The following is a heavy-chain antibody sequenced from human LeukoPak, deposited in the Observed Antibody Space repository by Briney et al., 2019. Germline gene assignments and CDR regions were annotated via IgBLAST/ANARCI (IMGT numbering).Heavy chain of an antibody. CDR3: ARGVVADAFDI. CDR1: GYSISSGYY. CDR2: INHSGST. Sequence: SETLSLTCAVSGYSISSGYYWGWIRQPPGKGLEWIGSINHSGSTNYNPSLKSRVTISVDTSKNQFSLKLSSVTAADTAVYYCARGVVADAFDIWGQGTMVTVSS. D-gene: IGHD3-3*01. V-gene: IGHV4-38-2*01. J-gene: IGHJ3*02.